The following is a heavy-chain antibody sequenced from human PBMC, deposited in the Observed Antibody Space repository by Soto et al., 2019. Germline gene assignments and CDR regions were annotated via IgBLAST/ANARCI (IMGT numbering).Heavy chain of an antibody. V-gene: IGHV4-61*01. D-gene: IGHD6-19*01. Sequence: SETLSLTCSVSGNSVSGGSFYWSWFRHPPGKGLEWIGFIYNSATFNYNPSLKSRVSIGVDTASYQFSLKLNSVTAAIAAFYYCAGVPLRYSSYPYFDSWGQGTLVT. CDR1: GNSVSGGSFY. CDR3: AGVPLRYSSYPYFDS. J-gene: IGHJ4*02. CDR2: IYNSATF.